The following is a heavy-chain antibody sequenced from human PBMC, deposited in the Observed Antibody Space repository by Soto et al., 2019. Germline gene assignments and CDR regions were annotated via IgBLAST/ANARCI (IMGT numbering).Heavy chain of an antibody. J-gene: IGHJ4*02. Sequence: QVQLVQSGAEVKKPGASVKVSCKASGYTFTSYGITWVRQAPGQGLEWMGWISAYTGNTNYAEKLQGRVTMTTDTSPSIAHMELRSLRSDDTAVYYCARDAPAIAAQDDSWGQGTLVTVSS. CDR2: ISAYTGNT. V-gene: IGHV1-18*01. CDR1: GYTFTSYG. CDR3: ARDAPAIAAQDDS. D-gene: IGHD6-13*01.